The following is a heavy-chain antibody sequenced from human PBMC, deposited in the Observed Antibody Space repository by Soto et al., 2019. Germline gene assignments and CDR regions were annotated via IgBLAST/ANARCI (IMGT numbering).Heavy chain of an antibody. D-gene: IGHD3-10*01. CDR3: APWFGAFDY. Sequence: QVQLVESGGGVVQPGRSLRLSCAASGFTFSSYGMHWVRQAPGKGLEWVAVISYDGSNKYYPDSVKGRFTISRDNSKNTLYLQMNSLRAEDTAVYYCAPWFGAFDYWGQGTLVTVSS. CDR1: GFTFSSYG. V-gene: IGHV3-30*03. J-gene: IGHJ4*02. CDR2: ISYDGSNK.